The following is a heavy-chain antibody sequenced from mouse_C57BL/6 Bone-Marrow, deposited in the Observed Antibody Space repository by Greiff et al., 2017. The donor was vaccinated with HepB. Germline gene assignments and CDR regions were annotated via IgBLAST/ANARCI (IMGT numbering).Heavy chain of an antibody. Sequence: QVQLQQPGAELVRPGSSVKLSCKASGYTFTSYWMDWVKQRPGQGLEWIGNIYPSDSETHYNQKFKDKATLTVDKSSSTAYMQLSSLTSEDSAVYYCALYYALFAYWGQGTTLTVSS. CDR2: IYPSDSET. CDR3: ALYYALFAY. D-gene: IGHD2-1*01. V-gene: IGHV1-61*01. J-gene: IGHJ2*01. CDR1: GYTFTSYW.